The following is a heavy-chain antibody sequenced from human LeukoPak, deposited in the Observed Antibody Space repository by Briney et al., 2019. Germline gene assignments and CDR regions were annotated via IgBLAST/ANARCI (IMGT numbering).Heavy chain of an antibody. Sequence: GGSLRLSCAGSGFTLSNSWMGWVRQAPGKGLEWVANINPSGSDKYYVDSVKGRFTISRDNPKNSLYLQMNSLRAEDTAVYYCARGGATRGRFENWGQGTQVTVSS. CDR2: INPSGSDK. CDR3: ARGGATRGRFEN. V-gene: IGHV3-7*01. D-gene: IGHD1-26*01. CDR1: GFTLSNSW. J-gene: IGHJ4*02.